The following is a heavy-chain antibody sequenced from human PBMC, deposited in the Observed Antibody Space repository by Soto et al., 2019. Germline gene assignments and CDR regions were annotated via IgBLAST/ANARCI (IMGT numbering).Heavy chain of an antibody. CDR1: GASITSTTYF. CDR3: AKNLPGTGRFDY. CDR2: IYYSVKT. D-gene: IGHD1-1*01. J-gene: IGHJ4*02. V-gene: IGHV4-39*01. Sequence: QLQLHESGPGLVKPSETLSLTCTLSGASITSTTYFWAWIRKPPGKGLEWVGSIYYSVKTHYNPSLKSRVTIAVDRSKNQFSLQMSSVTAADTAVYYCAKNLPGTGRFDYWGQGSLVTVSS.